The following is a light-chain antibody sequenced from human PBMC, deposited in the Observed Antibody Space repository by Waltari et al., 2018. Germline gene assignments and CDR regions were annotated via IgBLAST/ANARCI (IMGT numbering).Light chain of an antibody. CDR2: DAS. J-gene: IGKJ1*01. Sequence: DFQMTQSPSTLAASVGDRVTIACRASHSIDYWLAWYQQKPGKAPKLLIYDASNLDSGVPSRFSGSGSGTEFALTISSLQPEDVATYYCQKYNSAPRTFGQGTKVEIK. V-gene: IGKV1-5*01. CDR3: QKYNSAPRT. CDR1: HSIDYW.